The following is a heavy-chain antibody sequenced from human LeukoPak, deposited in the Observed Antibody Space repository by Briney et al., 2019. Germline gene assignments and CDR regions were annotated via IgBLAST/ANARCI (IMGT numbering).Heavy chain of an antibody. J-gene: IGHJ5*02. CDR1: GGSFSGYY. CDR2: INHSATT. D-gene: IGHD3-3*01. Sequence: SETLSLTCAVYGGSFSGYYWSWIRQPPGKGLEWIGEINHSATTNYNPSLKSRVPISVDTSKHQFSLKLSSVTAADTAVYYCARPGKYYDFWSGYSSWFDPWGQGTLVTVSS. V-gene: IGHV4-34*01. CDR3: ARPGKYYDFWSGYSSWFDP.